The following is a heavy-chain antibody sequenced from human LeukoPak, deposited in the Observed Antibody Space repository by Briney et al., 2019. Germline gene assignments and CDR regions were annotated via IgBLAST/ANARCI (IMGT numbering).Heavy chain of an antibody. D-gene: IGHD2-21*01. CDR3: ARAYVHRIVYYYYTDV. J-gene: IGHJ6*03. CDR1: GGSISSGGYY. Sequence: SETLSLTCTVSGGSISSGGYYWSWIRQHPGKGLEWIGYIYYSGSTYYNPSLKSRVTISVDTSKNQFSLKLISVTAADTAVYYCARAYVHRIVYYYYTDVWGKGTTVTVSS. CDR2: IYYSGST. V-gene: IGHV4-31*03.